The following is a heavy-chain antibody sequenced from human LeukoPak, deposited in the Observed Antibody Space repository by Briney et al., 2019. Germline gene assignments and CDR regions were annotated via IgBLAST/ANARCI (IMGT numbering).Heavy chain of an antibody. CDR2: IYHRGST. J-gene: IGHJ4*02. V-gene: IGHV4-39*01. D-gene: IGHD3-9*01. CDR3: ARGNYDILTGDRKDFDY. Sequence: PSETLSLTCSVSGGSINSGSYYWGWIRQPPGKGLEWIGNIYHRGSTYYNPSLESRVTISVDTSKNQFSLKLNSVTAADTAVYYCARGNYDILTGDRKDFDYWGQGTLVTVSS. CDR1: GGSINSGSYY.